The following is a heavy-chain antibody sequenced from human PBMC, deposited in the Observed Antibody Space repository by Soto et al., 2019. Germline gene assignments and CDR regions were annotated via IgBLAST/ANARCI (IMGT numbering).Heavy chain of an antibody. Sequence: WGSLRLSCAASGFTFSSYAMSWVRQVPGKGLEWVSSISGSGGSTYYADSVRRRFTITKDNSKNTLYLQMNSLRADATAVYYCACSACSTTPSVGPWGPGALGPVPS. V-gene: IGHV3-23*01. D-gene: IGHD1-26*01. CDR1: GFTFSSYA. CDR3: ACSACSTTPSVGP. J-gene: IGHJ4*03. CDR2: ISGSGGST.